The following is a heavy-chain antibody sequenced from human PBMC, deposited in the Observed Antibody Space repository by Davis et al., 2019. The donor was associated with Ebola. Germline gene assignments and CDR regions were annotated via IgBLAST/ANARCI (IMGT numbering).Heavy chain of an antibody. V-gene: IGHV1-2*04. CDR3: ASMIVVEINYYYYGMDV. D-gene: IGHD3-22*01. Sequence: AASVKVSCKASGYTFTGYYMHWVRQAPGQGLEWMGWINPNSGGTNYAQKFQGWVTMTRDTSISTAYMELSSLRSEDTAVYYCASMIVVEINYYYYGMDVWGQGTTVTVSS. J-gene: IGHJ6*02. CDR1: GYTFTGYY. CDR2: INPNSGGT.